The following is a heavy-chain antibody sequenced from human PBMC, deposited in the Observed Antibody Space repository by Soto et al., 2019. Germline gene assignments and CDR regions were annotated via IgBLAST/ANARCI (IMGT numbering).Heavy chain of an antibody. CDR3: AKGARLRLGELSLTHYFDY. V-gene: IGHV3-30*18. J-gene: IGHJ4*02. CDR2: ISYDGSNK. D-gene: IGHD3-16*02. CDR1: GFTFSSYG. Sequence: GSLRLSCAASGFTFSSYGMHWVRQAPGKGLEWVAVISYDGSNKYYADSVKGRFTISRDNSKNTLYLQMNSLRAEDTAVYYCAKGARLRLGELSLTHYFDYWGQGTLVTVSS.